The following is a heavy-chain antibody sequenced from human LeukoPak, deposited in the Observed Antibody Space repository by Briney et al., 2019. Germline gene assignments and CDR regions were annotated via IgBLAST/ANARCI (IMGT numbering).Heavy chain of an antibody. CDR2: INPNSGKT. V-gene: IGHV1-2*02. D-gene: IGHD5-24*01. CDR1: GYTFTGYY. CDR3: ARVRDNYGMDV. J-gene: IGHJ6*02. Sequence: ASVKVSCKASGYTFTGYYIHWVRQAPGQGLEWMGWINPNSGKTNYPQKFQGRVTMTRDTSISSAYMELSRLRSDDTAVYYCARVRDNYGMDVWGQGTTVTVSS.